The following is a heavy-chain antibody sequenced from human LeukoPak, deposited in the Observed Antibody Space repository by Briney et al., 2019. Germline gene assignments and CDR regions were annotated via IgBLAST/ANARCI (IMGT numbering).Heavy chain of an antibody. D-gene: IGHD1-1*01. J-gene: IGHJ4*02. V-gene: IGHV1-8*01. CDR2: MNPNSGNA. CDR1: GYTFTSYD. Sequence: ASVKVSCKASGYTFTSYDINWVRQAAGQGLEWMGWMNPNSGNAGYAQRFRGGVTLTRNTSISTAYMELSSLTSDDTAVYYCTRYTTDRALDYWGQGTLVTVSS. CDR3: TRYTTDRALDY.